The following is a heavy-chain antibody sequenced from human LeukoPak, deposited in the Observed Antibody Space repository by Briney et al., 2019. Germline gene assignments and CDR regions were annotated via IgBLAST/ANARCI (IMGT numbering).Heavy chain of an antibody. D-gene: IGHD6-13*01. CDR1: GFTFSSYA. CDR3: ARDRGLSGYRTSWLDY. V-gene: IGHV3-23*01. CDR2: ISGSGGST. J-gene: IGHJ4*02. Sequence: QTGGSLRLSCAASGFTFSSYAMSWVRQAPGKGLEWVSVISGSGGSTYYADSVKGRFTISRDNSKNTLYLQMNSLRAEDTAVYYCARDRGLSGYRTSWLDYWGQGALVTVSS.